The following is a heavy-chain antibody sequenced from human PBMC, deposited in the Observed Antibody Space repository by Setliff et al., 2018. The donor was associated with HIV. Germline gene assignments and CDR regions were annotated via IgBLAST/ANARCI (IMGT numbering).Heavy chain of an antibody. CDR3: AKDELDRFGDFDY. D-gene: IGHD3-3*01. V-gene: IGHV3-23*01. CDR2: ISDSGGDT. J-gene: IGHJ4*02. CDR1: GFTFSSYA. Sequence: GGSLSLSCAASGFTFSSYAMSWVRQAPGKGLEWVSAISDSGGDTYYPDSVKGRFTISRDNSKNTLYLQMNSLRAEDTAVYYCAKDELDRFGDFDYWGQGTLVTVSS.